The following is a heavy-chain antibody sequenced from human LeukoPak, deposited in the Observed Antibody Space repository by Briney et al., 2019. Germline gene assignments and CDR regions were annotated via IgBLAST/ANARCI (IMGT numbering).Heavy chain of an antibody. J-gene: IGHJ4*02. CDR2: ISASGGST. CDR1: GFTFSTYA. Sequence: HPGGSLRLSCAASGFTFSTYAMNWLRQAPGKGLEWVSTISASGGSTYYADSVKGRFTISRDISKNTLYLQMNSLRAEDTAVYYCAKDEGRAAAGNFDYWGRGTLVTVSS. V-gene: IGHV3-23*01. CDR3: AKDEGRAAAGNFDY. D-gene: IGHD6-13*01.